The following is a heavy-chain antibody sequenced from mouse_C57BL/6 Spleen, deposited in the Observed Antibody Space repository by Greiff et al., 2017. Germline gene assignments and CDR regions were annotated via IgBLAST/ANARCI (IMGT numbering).Heavy chain of an antibody. CDR3: ARGGGYYYGSSDYAMDY. CDR2: IHPNSGST. J-gene: IGHJ4*01. D-gene: IGHD1-1*01. Sequence: QVQLQQPGAELVKPGASVKLSCKASGYTFTSYWMHWVKQRPGQGLEWIGMIHPNSGSTHYNEKFKSKATLTVDKSSSTAYMQLSSLTSEDSAVYYCARGGGYYYGSSDYAMDYWGQGTSVTVSS. V-gene: IGHV1-64*01. CDR1: GYTFTSYW.